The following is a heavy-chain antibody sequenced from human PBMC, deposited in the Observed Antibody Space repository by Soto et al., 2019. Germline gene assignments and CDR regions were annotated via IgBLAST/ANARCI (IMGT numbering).Heavy chain of an antibody. CDR2: ISAYNGNT. V-gene: IGHV1-18*04. Sequence: SVKVSCKASGYTFTSYGISWVRQAPGQGLEWMGWISAYNGNTNYAQKLQGRVTMTTDTSTSTAYMELRSLRSDDTAVYYCARARHYYYGSGSYFDYWGQGTLVTVSS. CDR3: ARARHYYYGSGSYFDY. D-gene: IGHD3-10*01. J-gene: IGHJ4*02. CDR1: GYTFTSYG.